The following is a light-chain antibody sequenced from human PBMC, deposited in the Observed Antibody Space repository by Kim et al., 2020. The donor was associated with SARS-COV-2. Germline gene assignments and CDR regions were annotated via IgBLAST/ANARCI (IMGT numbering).Light chain of an antibody. CDR1: QSVSNSY. Sequence: EIVLTQSPGTLSLSPGERAILSCRASQSVSNSYLAWYQQKPGQAPRLLIYGSSSRATGIPDRFSGSGSGTDFTLTISRLESEDFAVYYCQQYGNSFWAFGQGTKVDIK. CDR2: GSS. CDR3: QQYGNSFWA. J-gene: IGKJ1*01. V-gene: IGKV3-20*01.